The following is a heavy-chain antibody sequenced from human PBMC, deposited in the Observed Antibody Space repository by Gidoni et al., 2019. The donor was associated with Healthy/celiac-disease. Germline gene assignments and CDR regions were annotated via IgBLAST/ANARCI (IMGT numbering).Heavy chain of an antibody. Sequence: QVQLVESGGGLVKPGGSLRLSCEASGFTFSDYYMSRIRQAPGKGLDGVSYISSSGSTIYYADSVKGRFTISRDNAKNSLYLQMNSLRAEDTAVYYCARDSPPGFHDYGDYVRPDGMDVWGQGTTVTVSS. V-gene: IGHV3-11*01. J-gene: IGHJ6*02. CDR2: ISSSGSTI. CDR1: GFTFSDYY. D-gene: IGHD4-17*01. CDR3: ARDSPPGFHDYGDYVRPDGMDV.